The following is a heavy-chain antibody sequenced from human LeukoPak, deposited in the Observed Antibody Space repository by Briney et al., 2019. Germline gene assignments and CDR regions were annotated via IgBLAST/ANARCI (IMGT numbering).Heavy chain of an antibody. CDR2: IYSGGST. J-gene: IGHJ4*02. Sequence: GGSLRLSCAASGFTVSSNYMSWVRQAPGKGLEWVSVIYSGGSTYYADSVKGRFTISRDNSKNTLYLQMNSLRAEDTAVYYCAKDPLWFGGDYFDYWGQGTLVTVSS. CDR3: AKDPLWFGGDYFDY. V-gene: IGHV3-66*01. CDR1: GFTVSSNY. D-gene: IGHD3-10*01.